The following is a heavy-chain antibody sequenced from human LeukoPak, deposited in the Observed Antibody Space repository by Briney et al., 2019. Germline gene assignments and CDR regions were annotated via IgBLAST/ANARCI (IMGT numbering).Heavy chain of an antibody. D-gene: IGHD2-8*01. CDR3: ARRVIMSAAGVPDTWLDP. J-gene: IGHJ5*02. CDR1: GGSISNYY. Sequence: PSETQSLTCTVSGGSISNYYWNWIRQRPGKGLEWVGHISYSGGTKYNPSLQSRVTISIDTSKNQFSLNLSSVTAADTAVYYCARRVIMSAAGVPDTWLDPWGQGIPVSVSS. CDR2: ISYSGGT. V-gene: IGHV4-59*08.